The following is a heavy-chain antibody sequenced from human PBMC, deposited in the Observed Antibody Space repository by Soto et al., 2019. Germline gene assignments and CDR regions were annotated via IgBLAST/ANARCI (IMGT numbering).Heavy chain of an antibody. J-gene: IGHJ4*02. CDR3: ATDPIGNGDYPTFDY. D-gene: IGHD4-17*01. CDR2: FDPEDGET. Sequence: ASVKVSCKVSGYTLTELSMHWVRQAPGKGLEWMGGFDPEDGETIYAQKFQGRVTMTEDTSTDTAYMELSSLRSEDTAVYYCATDPIGNGDYPTFDYWGQGTLVTVSS. V-gene: IGHV1-24*01. CDR1: GYTLTELS.